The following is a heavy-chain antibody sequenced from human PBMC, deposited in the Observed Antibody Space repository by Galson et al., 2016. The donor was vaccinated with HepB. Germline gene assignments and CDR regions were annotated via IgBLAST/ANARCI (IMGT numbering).Heavy chain of an antibody. Sequence: SLRLSCAASGFTFSTSWMIWVRQAPGKGLEWVANIKPDGREKYYVDSVKGRFTISRDNAKNSLFLQMNSLRDDDTAFYYCERDPMRFASDLWGQGTMVTVAS. CDR2: IKPDGREK. CDR3: ERDPMRFASDL. CDR1: GFTFSTSW. V-gene: IGHV3-7*01. J-gene: IGHJ3*01.